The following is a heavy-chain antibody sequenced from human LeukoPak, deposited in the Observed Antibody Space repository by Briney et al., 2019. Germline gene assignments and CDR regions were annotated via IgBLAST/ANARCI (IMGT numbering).Heavy chain of an antibody. V-gene: IGHV3-11*03. D-gene: IGHD6-13*01. Sequence: GGSLRLSCVVSGIPFSDYYMNWIRQAPGKGLEWISYISSTSSYTDYADSVKGRFTISRDNAQNALFLQVNSLRVEDTAVYCCAAGTAADYWGQGTRVAVSS. CDR2: ISSTSSYT. J-gene: IGHJ4*02. CDR3: AAGTAADY. CDR1: GIPFSDYY.